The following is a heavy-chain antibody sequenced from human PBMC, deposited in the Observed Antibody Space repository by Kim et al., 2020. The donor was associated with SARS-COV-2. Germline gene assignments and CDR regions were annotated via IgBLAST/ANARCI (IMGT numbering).Heavy chain of an antibody. D-gene: IGHD6-19*01. CDR3: EGGGSALAS. CDR2: ISRTGENT. V-gene: IGHV3-23*01. Sequence: GGSLRLSCAASGVNFNRNDMSWVRQAPGKGLQWVSTISRTGENTFYADSVKGRFTISRDTSTNTLYLRMDSLRVEDTAVYYCEGGGSALASWVPGTLIT. J-gene: IGHJ4*02. CDR1: GVNFNRND.